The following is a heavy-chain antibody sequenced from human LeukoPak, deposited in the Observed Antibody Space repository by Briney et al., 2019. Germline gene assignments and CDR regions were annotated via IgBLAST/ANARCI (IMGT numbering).Heavy chain of an antibody. D-gene: IGHD3-10*01. V-gene: IGHV4-34*01. CDR1: GGSFSGYY. CDR3: ARGTRYSGPNY. CDR2: INHSGST. J-gene: IGHJ4*02. Sequence: KPSETLSLTCAVYGGSFSGYYWSWIRQPPGKGLEWIGEINHSGSTNYNPSLKSRVTISVDTSKNQFSLKLSSVTAADTAVYYCARGTRYSGPNYWGQGTLVTVSS.